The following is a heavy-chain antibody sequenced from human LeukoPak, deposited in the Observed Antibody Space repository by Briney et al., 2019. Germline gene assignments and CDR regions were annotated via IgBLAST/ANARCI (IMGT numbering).Heavy chain of an antibody. CDR2: IKQDGSEK. Sequence: GGSLRLSCVVSGFSFRSYWMSWVRQAPGKGLEWVAKIKQDGSEKYYVDSVKGRFTISRDNAKNSLYLQMNSLRAEDTAVYHCARDGSPFDSWGPGSLVTVSS. CDR1: GFSFRSYW. CDR3: ARDGSPFDS. V-gene: IGHV3-7*05. J-gene: IGHJ4*02.